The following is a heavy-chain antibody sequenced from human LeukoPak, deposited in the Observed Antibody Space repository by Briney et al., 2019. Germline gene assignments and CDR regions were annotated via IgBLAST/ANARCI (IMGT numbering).Heavy chain of an antibody. CDR3: ARGHRGYYSSSFNY. J-gene: IGHJ4*02. V-gene: IGHV4-59*01. CDR2: IYYSGST. D-gene: IGHD6-13*01. Sequence: PSETLSLTCTASGGSIGSYYWSWIRQPPGQGLEWIGYIYYSGSTNYNPALKSRVTISVDTSKNQFSLKLSSVTAADTAVYYCARGHRGYYSSSFNYWGQGTLVTVSS. CDR1: GGSIGSYY.